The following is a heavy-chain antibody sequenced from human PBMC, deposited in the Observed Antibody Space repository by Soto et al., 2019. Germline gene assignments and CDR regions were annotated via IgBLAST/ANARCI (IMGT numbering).Heavy chain of an antibody. CDR1: GGSFSGYY. CDR3: AVPIIAARSVYYYYMDV. D-gene: IGHD6-6*01. CDR2: INHSGST. V-gene: IGHV4-34*01. Sequence: SETLSLTCAVYGGSFSGYYWSWIRQPPGKGLEWIGEINHSGSTNYNPSLKSRVTISVGTSKNQFSLKLSSVTAADTAVYYCAVPIIAARSVYYYYMDVWVKGTTVTVSS. J-gene: IGHJ6*03.